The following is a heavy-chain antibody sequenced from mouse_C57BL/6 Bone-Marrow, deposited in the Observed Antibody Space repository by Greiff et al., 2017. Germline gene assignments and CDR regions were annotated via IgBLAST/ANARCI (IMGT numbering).Heavy chain of an antibody. CDR1: GYAFSSYW. D-gene: IGHD1-1*01. Sequence: QVQLQPSGAELVKPGASVKISCKASGYAFSSYWMNWVKQRPGKGLEWIGQIYPGDGDTNYNGKFKGKATLTADKSSSTAYMQLSSLTSEDSAVYFCARRDCYGSSFFDYWGQGTTLTVSS. CDR3: ARRDCYGSSFFDY. CDR2: IYPGDGDT. V-gene: IGHV1-80*01. J-gene: IGHJ2*01.